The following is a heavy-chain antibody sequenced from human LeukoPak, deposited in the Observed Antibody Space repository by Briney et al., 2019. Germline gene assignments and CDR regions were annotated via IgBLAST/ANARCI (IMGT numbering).Heavy chain of an antibody. J-gene: IGHJ4*02. CDR1: GGSITSTNW. CDR3: SRENGAFSPFGY. V-gene: IGHV4-4*02. D-gene: IGHD2-8*01. Sequence: SETLSLTCGVSGGSITSTNWWSWVRPPPGQGLEWIGEVSLSGLTNYNPSLSSRVIMALDTSKNHLSLHLTSVTAADTAVYYCSRENGAFSPFGYWGQGYLVTVLS. CDR2: VSLSGLT.